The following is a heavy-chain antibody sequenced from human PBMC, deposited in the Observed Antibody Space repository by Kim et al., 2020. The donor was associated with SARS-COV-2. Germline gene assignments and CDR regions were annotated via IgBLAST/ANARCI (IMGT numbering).Heavy chain of an antibody. CDR2: IYSGGST. J-gene: IGHJ6*02. CDR1: GFTVSSNY. CDR3: ARDRGPTGYYGMDV. V-gene: IGHV3-53*01. Sequence: GGSLRLSCAASGFTVSSNYMSWVRQAPGKGLEWVSVIYSGGSTYYADSVKGRFTISRDNSKNTLYLQMNSLRAEDTAVYYCARDRGPTGYYGMDVWGQGTTVTVSS.